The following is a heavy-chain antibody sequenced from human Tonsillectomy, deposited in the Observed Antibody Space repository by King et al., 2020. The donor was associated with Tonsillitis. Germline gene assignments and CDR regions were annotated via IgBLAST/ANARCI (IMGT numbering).Heavy chain of an antibody. Sequence: LQLQESGPGLVKPSETLSLTCTVPIGSINNYYWSWIRQPAGKGLEWIGRISSSGSTNYNPSLKSRVTMSVDTSKNQFSLKLSSVTAADTALYYCARVRWVVTPRDRYFDLWGRGTLVTVSS. V-gene: IGHV4-4*07. D-gene: IGHD2-21*02. J-gene: IGHJ2*01. CDR2: ISSSGST. CDR1: IGSINNYY. CDR3: ARVRWVVTPRDRYFDL.